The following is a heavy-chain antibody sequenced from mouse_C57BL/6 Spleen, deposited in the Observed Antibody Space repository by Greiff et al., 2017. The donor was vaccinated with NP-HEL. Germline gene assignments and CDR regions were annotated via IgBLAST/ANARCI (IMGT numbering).Heavy chain of an antibody. CDR1: GYTFTSYW. Sequence: VKLQESGTELVKPGASVKLSCKASGYTFTSYWMHWVKQRPGQGLEWIGNINPSNGGTNYNEKFKSKATLTVDKSSSTAYMQLSSLTSEDSAVYYCARGGLGYPWAWFAYWGQGTLVTVSA. J-gene: IGHJ3*01. CDR3: ARGGLGYPWAWFAY. CDR2: INPSNGGT. V-gene: IGHV1-53*01. D-gene: IGHD3-1*01.